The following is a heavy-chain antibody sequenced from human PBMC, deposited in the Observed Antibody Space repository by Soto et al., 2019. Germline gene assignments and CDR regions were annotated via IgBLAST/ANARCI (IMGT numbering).Heavy chain of an antibody. D-gene: IGHD1-26*01. V-gene: IGHV1-69*01. CDR1: EGTFGSYL. CDR3: ARDGGRHSGGIDY. Sequence: QVQLGQSGAGVKKPGSSVKVSCKASEGTFGSYLFNWVRQAPGQGLEWMGEIIPIFGTANYAQKFQGRVTITADESTSTAYMELSSLRSEDTAVYYCARDGGRHSGGIDYWGQGTLVTVSS. J-gene: IGHJ4*02. CDR2: IIPIFGTA.